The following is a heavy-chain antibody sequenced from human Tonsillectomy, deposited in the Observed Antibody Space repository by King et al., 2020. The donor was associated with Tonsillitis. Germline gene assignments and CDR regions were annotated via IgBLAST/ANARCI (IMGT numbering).Heavy chain of an antibody. D-gene: IGHD3-22*01. Sequence: VQLVESGGGLVKPGGSLRVSCAASGFTFRSYSMNWVRQAPGKGLEWDSSISSSSSYIYYADSVKGRFTISRDNAKNSLYLQMNSLRAEDTAVYYCARVRGYSEAFQIDYWGQGTLVTVSS. CDR2: ISSSSSYI. J-gene: IGHJ4*02. CDR1: GFTFRSYS. V-gene: IGHV3-21*01. CDR3: ARVRGYSEAFQIDY.